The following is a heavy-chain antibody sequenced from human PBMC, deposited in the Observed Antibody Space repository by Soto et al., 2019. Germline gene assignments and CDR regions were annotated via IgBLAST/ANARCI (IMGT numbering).Heavy chain of an antibody. CDR1: GGTFSSYA. Sequence: QVQLVQSGAEVKKPGSSVKVSCKASGGTFSSYAISWVRQAPGQRLEWMGGIIPIFGTANYAQKFQGRVTITADESTSTAYMELSSLRSEDTAVYYCAREAVTMVRGVILKTYYFDYWGQGTLVTVSS. CDR3: AREAVTMVRGVILKTYYFDY. D-gene: IGHD3-10*01. V-gene: IGHV1-69*01. CDR2: IIPIFGTA. J-gene: IGHJ4*02.